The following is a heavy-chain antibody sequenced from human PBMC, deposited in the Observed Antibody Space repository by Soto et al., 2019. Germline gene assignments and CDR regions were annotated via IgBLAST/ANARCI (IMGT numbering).Heavy chain of an antibody. CDR1: GGTFSSYA. CDR2: IIPIFGTA. Sequence: QVQLVQSGAEVKKPGSSVKVSCKASGGTFSSYAISWVRQAPGQGLEWMGGIIPIFGTANYAQKFQGRVTITADASTSTAYMELSSLRSEDTAVYYCARMSGIGLESYCGGDCYSPYFDYWGQGTLVTVSS. V-gene: IGHV1-69*12. J-gene: IGHJ4*02. D-gene: IGHD2-21*02. CDR3: ARMSGIGLESYCGGDCYSPYFDY.